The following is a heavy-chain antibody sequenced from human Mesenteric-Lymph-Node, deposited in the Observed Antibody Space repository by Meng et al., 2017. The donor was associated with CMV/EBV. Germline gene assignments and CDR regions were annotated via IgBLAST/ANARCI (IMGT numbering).Heavy chain of an antibody. J-gene: IGHJ4*02. CDR1: GSSY. Sequence: GSSYWSWVRQPPGKGLEWIGHIYYSGSTDNNPSLKSRVTISVDTSKNQFSLKLSSVTAADTAVYYCARGRYYYGSGSYYNKDYFDYWGQGTLVTVSS. CDR3: ARGRYYYGSGSYYNKDYFDY. V-gene: IGHV4-61*01. D-gene: IGHD3-10*01. CDR2: IYYSGST.